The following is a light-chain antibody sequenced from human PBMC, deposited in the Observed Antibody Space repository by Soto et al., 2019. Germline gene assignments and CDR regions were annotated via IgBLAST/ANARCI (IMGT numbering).Light chain of an antibody. V-gene: IGLV2-14*01. CDR3: ATWDDSLSGWV. CDR2: EVT. J-gene: IGLJ3*02. Sequence: QSALTQPASVSGSPGQSITISCTGTNSDVGGYNYISWYQQHPGKAPGLLIYEVTNRPSGVSNRFSGSKSGNTASLTISGLQAEDEADYYCATWDDSLSGWVFGGGTKLTVL. CDR1: NSDVGGYNY.